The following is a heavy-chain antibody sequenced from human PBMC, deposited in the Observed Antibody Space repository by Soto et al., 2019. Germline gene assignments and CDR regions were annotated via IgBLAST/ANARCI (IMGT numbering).Heavy chain of an antibody. CDR2: ISGSGGST. Sequence: GGSLRLSCAASGFTFSSYAMSWVRQAPGKGLEWVSAISGSGGSTYYADSVKGRFTISRDNSKNTLYLQMNSLRDEDTAVYYCARDYNGFWSGHFDYWGQGALVTVS. J-gene: IGHJ4*02. D-gene: IGHD3-3*01. CDR3: ARDYNGFWSGHFDY. CDR1: GFTFSSYA. V-gene: IGHV3-23*01.